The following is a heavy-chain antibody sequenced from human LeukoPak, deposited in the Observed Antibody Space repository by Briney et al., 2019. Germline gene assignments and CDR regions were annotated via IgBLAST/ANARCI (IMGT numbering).Heavy chain of an antibody. CDR1: GFTFSNYG. CDR3: AKDGTNYELDY. Sequence: GGSLRVSCAASGFTFSNYGIHGVRQTPGKGLEWVAFIRYDGTNKYYADSVKGRFTISRDNSKNTLYLQMNGLRADDTAVYYCAKDGTNYELDYWGQGTLVTVSS. V-gene: IGHV3-30*02. CDR2: IRYDGTNK. J-gene: IGHJ4*02. D-gene: IGHD1-14*01.